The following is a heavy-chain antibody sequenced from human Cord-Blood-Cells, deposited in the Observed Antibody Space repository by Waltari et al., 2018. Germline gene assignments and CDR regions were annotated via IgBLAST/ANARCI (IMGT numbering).Heavy chain of an antibody. Sequence: QLQLQESGPGLVKPSETLSLTCTVSGGSISSSSYYWGWIRQPPGKGLEWIGSISYSGSTYYNPSLKSRVTISVDTSKNQFSLKLSSVTAADTAVYYCARHRGDFWSGYYDAFDIWGQGTMVTVSS. CDR1: GGSISSSSYY. J-gene: IGHJ3*02. D-gene: IGHD3-3*01. V-gene: IGHV4-39*01. CDR2: ISYSGST. CDR3: ARHRGDFWSGYYDAFDI.